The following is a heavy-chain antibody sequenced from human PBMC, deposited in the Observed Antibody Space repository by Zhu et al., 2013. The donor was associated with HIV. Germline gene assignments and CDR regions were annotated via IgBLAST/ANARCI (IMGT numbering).Heavy chain of an antibody. CDR3: ARERKDLGSSSSGDAFDI. CDR2: INPNSGGT. D-gene: IGHD6-6*01. Sequence: MHWVRQAPGQGLEWMGWINPNSGGTNYAQKFQGRVTMTRDTSISTAYMELSRLRSDDTAVYYCARERKDLGSSSSGDAFDIWGQGTMVTVSS. V-gene: IGHV1-2*02. J-gene: IGHJ3*02.